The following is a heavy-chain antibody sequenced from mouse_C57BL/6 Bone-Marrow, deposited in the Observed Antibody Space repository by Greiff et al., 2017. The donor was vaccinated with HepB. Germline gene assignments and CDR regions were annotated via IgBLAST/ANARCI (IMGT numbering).Heavy chain of an antibody. D-gene: IGHD2-5*01. CDR1: GYSITSGYY. V-gene: IGHV3-6*01. Sequence: EVHLVESGPGLVKPSQSLSLTCSVTGYSITSGYYWNWIRQFPGNKLEWMGYISYDGSNNYNPSLKNRISITRDTSKNQFFLKLNSVTTEDTATYYCARPGYSNYDAMDYWGQGASVTVSS. J-gene: IGHJ4*01. CDR3: ARPGYSNYDAMDY. CDR2: ISYDGSN.